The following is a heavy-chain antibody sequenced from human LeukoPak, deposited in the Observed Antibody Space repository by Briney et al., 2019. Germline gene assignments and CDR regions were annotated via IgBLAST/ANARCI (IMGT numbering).Heavy chain of an antibody. D-gene: IGHD6-13*01. V-gene: IGHV4-4*07. J-gene: IGHJ4*02. CDR2: IYTSGTT. Sequence: SETLSLTCTVSGVSLSGDYWSWIRQPAGKGLEWIGRIYTSGTTNYNPSLKSRVTMSVDTSNNQFSLNLRSVTAADTAVYHCARRRTAAASGYFDYWGQGILVTVSS. CDR1: GVSLSGDY. CDR3: ARRRTAAASGYFDY.